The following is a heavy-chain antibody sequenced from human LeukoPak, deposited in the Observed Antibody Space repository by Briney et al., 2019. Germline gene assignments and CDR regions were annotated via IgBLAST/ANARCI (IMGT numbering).Heavy chain of an antibody. CDR1: GFTFSSYG. J-gene: IGHJ4*02. V-gene: IGHV3-30*03. CDR2: ISYDGSNK. CDR3: ARVGSSGYPIDY. Sequence: TGGPLRLSCAASGFTFSSYGMHWVRQAPGKGLEWVAVISYDGSNKYYADSVKGRFTISRDNSKNTLYLQMNSLRAEDTAVYYCARVGSSGYPIDYWGQGTLVTVSS. D-gene: IGHD3-22*01.